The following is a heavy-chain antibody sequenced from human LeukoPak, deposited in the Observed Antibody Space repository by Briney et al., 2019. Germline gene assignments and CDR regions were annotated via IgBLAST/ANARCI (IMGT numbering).Heavy chain of an antibody. D-gene: IGHD6-13*01. Sequence: ASVKVSCKASGYTFTSYGISWVRQATGQGLEWMGWMNPNSGNTGYAQKFQGRVTITRNTSISTAYMELSSPRSEDTAVYYCARVVSSSWSYPWKYYYYYYYMDVWGKGTTVTVSS. CDR1: GYTFTSYG. V-gene: IGHV1-8*02. CDR2: MNPNSGNT. CDR3: ARVVSSSWSYPWKYYYYYYYMDV. J-gene: IGHJ6*03.